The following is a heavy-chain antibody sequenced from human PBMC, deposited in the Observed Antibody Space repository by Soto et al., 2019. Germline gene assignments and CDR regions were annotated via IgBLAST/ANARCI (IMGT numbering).Heavy chain of an antibody. D-gene: IGHD6-13*01. J-gene: IGHJ1*01. V-gene: IGHV4-34*01. CDR3: ARGGVSSWTLGVDHH. CDR2: ISHSGSS. Sequence: PSQTQSHTSAVYGGSFSGYYLRLIRQPPGKGLEWVGEISHSGSSTYNPSLKSRVTISVDTSKNQFSLKLSSVTAADTAVYYCARGGVSSWTLGVDHHWGQGPLVPVSS. CDR1: GGSFSGYY.